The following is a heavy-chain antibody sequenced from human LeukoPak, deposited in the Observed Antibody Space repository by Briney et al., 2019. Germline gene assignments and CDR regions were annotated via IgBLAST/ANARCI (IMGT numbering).Heavy chain of an antibody. CDR3: ARERFGSGSPRIDY. Sequence: GGSLRLSCAVSGFTFSGHWMFWVRQAPGKGLEWVANIKQDGSDKYCVDSVKGRFTISRDNAEKSLYLQMNSLRAEDTAVYYCARERFGSGSPRIDYWGQGTLVTVSS. CDR2: IKQDGSDK. J-gene: IGHJ4*02. CDR1: GFTFSGHW. D-gene: IGHD3-10*01. V-gene: IGHV3-7*01.